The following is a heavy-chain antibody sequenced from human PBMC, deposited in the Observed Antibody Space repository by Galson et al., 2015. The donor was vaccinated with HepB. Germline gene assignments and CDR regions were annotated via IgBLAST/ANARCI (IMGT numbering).Heavy chain of an antibody. CDR3: ARGGMVRGVIITWKMSY. J-gene: IGHJ4*02. D-gene: IGHD3-10*01. V-gene: IGHV1-3*01. CDR1: GYTFTSYA. Sequence: SVKVSCKASGYTFTSYAMHWVRQAPGKRLEWMGWINAGNGNTKYSQKFQGRVTITRDTSASTAYMELSSLRSEDTAVYYCARGGMVRGVIITWKMSYWCQGTLVTVSS. CDR2: INAGNGNT.